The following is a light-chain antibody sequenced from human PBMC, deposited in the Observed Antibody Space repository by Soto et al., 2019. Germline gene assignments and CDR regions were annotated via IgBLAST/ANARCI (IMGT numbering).Light chain of an antibody. CDR1: SSNIGDNY. J-gene: IGLJ1*01. CDR2: DND. Sequence: QSVLTQPPSASGTPGQRVTISCSGSSSNIGDNYVSWYQHLPGTAPKLVVYDNDRRPSGIPGRFSGSKSGTSATLVITGLQTGDEADYYCGTWDDRLDGNYVFGTGTKVTVL. CDR3: GTWDDRLDGNYV. V-gene: IGLV1-51*01.